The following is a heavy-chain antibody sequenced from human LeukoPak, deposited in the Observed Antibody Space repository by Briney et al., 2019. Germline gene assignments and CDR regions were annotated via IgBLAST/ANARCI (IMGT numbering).Heavy chain of an antibody. D-gene: IGHD6-13*01. CDR1: GVTFISSV. J-gene: IGHJ5*02. CDR2: IGHDVSNK. CDR3: ARARARHQLVENWFDP. V-gene: IGHV3-30*06. Sequence: GWSLRLSCAASGVTFISSVMHWVRQAPGKVLEWVAVIGHDVSNKYYTDSVKGRFTISRDNSTNNMDLQMNGMGTEDTAVYYCARARARHQLVENWFDPWGQGTLVTVSS.